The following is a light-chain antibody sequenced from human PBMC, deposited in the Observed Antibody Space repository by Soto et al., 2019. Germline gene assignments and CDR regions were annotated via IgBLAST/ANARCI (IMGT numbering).Light chain of an antibody. V-gene: IGKV3-11*01. CDR2: DAS. J-gene: IGKJ4*01. CDR1: QSVSSY. CDR3: PQRSNWPVT. Sequence: EIVLTQSPATLSLSPGERATLSCRASQSVSSYLAWYQQKPGQAPRLLIYDASNRATGIPARFSGSGSGTEFTSPISSLGPENFAVYYRPQRSNWPVTFGGGTKVEIK.